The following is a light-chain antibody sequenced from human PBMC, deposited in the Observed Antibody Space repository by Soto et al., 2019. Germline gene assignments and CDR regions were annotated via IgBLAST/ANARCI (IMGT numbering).Light chain of an antibody. CDR2: DDG. V-gene: IGLV3-21*02. CDR1: NIEIKS. J-gene: IGLJ2*01. Sequence: SYELTQPPSVSVAPGQTARSTCGGNNIEIKSVHWYQQKPGQAPVLVVYDDGDRTTGIPERFSGSKSGNTATLTTSRVEVGEEADYYCKVWDTPNPVIFGGGTKLTVL. CDR3: KVWDTPNPVI.